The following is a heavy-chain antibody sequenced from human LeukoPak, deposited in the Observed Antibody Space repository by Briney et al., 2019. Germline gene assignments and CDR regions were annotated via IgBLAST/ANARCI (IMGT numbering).Heavy chain of an antibody. V-gene: IGHV1-8*01. D-gene: IGHD3-10*01. Sequence: ASVKVSCKASGYTFTDYDINWVRQATGQGLEWMGWMNPNSGNTGYAQKFQGRVTMTRNTSIRTACMELSSLRAEDTAVYYCARVTYYYDSGTPRHFDYWGQGTLVTVSS. CDR1: GYTFTDYD. CDR3: ARVTYYYDSGTPRHFDY. CDR2: MNPNSGNT. J-gene: IGHJ4*02.